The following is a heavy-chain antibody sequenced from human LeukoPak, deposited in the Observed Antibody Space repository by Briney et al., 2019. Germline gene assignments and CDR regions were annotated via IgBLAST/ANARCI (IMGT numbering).Heavy chain of an antibody. Sequence: ASVKVSRKVSIYTLTELSMHWVRQAPGKGLEWMGGFEPEDGEIIYAQKFQGRLTMTEDTSTDTAYMELSSLTSEDAAVYYCEVLPHSGAYYLVYWGQGTLVTVSS. J-gene: IGHJ4*02. CDR3: EVLPHSGAYYLVY. V-gene: IGHV1-24*01. D-gene: IGHD3-22*01. CDR2: FEPEDGEI. CDR1: IYTLTELS.